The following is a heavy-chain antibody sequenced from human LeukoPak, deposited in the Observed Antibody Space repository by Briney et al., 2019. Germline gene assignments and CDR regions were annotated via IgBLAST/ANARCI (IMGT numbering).Heavy chain of an antibody. CDR1: GGSFSSHY. J-gene: IGHJ6*04. D-gene: IGHD3-9*01. V-gene: IGHV4-4*09. CDR2: IHTSGST. CDR3: ARGFYDFLTGYYLDV. Sequence: SETLSLICTVSGGSFSSHYWSWIRQPPGRGLEGVGYIHTSGSTSYNSFLTSRVTMSVDTSNNHFSLPLISVTAADTPVYYRARGFYDFLTGYYLDVWGKGTTVTVSS.